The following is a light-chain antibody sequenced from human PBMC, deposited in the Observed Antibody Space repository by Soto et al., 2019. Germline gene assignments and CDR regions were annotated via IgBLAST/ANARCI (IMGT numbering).Light chain of an antibody. CDR1: QSVSSD. CDR2: EAS. J-gene: IGKJ1*01. V-gene: IGKV3-15*01. Sequence: IVMTQSPATLSVSPGERATLSCRASQSVSSDLAWYQQKPGQAPRLLIYEASIRATGIAARFSGSGSGTEFTLTISSLQPDDFATYYCQQYNSYWTFGPGTKVEIK. CDR3: QQYNSYWT.